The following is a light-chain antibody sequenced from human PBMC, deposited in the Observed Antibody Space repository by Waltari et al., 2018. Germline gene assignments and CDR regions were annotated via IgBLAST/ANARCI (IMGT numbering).Light chain of an antibody. CDR2: GAS. CDR3: HQYGSSPDT. J-gene: IGKJ2*01. Sequence: EIVLTPSPGTLPLSPGERATLSCRASQSVTNNHLAWYQQKPGQAPRLLSHGASSRATGIPDRFSGSGSGTDFTLTITRLEPEDFAVYYCHQYGSSPDTFGQGTKVQIK. V-gene: IGKV3-20*01. CDR1: QSVTNNH.